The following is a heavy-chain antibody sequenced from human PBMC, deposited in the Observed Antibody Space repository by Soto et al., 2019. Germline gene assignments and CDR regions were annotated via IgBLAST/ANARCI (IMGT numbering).Heavy chain of an antibody. V-gene: IGHV1-18*01. CDR3: AREQYQLHSSDY. Sequence: ASVKVSCKASGYTFTSYGISWVRQASGQGLEWMGWISAYNGNTNYAQKLQGRVTMTTDTSTSTAYMELRSLRSDDTAVYYCAREQYQLHSSDYWGQGTLVTLSS. CDR2: ISAYNGNT. J-gene: IGHJ4*02. CDR1: GYTFTSYG. D-gene: IGHD2-2*01.